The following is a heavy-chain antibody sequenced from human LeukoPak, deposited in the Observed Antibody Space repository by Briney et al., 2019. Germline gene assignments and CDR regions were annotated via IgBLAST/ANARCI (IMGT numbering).Heavy chain of an antibody. D-gene: IGHD3-10*01. V-gene: IGHV4-30-4*01. CDR2: IYHSTYT. CDR1: GRSITGGDYC. Sequence: SPTLSLTCTVSGRSITGGDYCGSWVRHPPGKCMEWIGSIYHSTYTNSTPSLKSLVSISLHTTTTHFSLRLLSLSPTDTAMSFCATVFSDSGNSFPYYFDSWGQGTLVTVSS. CDR3: ATVFSDSGNSFPYYFDS. J-gene: IGHJ4*02.